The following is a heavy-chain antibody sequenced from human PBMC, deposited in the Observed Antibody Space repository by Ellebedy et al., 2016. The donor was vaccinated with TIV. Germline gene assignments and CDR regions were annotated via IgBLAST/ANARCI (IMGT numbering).Heavy chain of an antibody. CDR1: GFTFTSYA. V-gene: IGHV3-23*01. D-gene: IGHD3-22*01. J-gene: IGHJ4*02. CDR2: ISHTGTRT. Sequence: GESLKISCAASGFTFTSYAMSWVRQAPGKGLEWVSTISHTGTRTYYADSVEGRFTVSRDTSKKTLYLQMNSLRAEDTATYYCAKGRGGGSDSSAPRYYFDYWGLGTLVTVSS. CDR3: AKGRGGGSDSSAPRYYFDY.